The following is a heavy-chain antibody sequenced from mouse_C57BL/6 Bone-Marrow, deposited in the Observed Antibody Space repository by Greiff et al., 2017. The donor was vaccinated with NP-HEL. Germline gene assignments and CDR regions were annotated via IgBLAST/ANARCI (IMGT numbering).Heavy chain of an antibody. J-gene: IGHJ3*01. D-gene: IGHD1-1*01. Sequence: QVQLQQPGAELVKPGASVKLSCKASGYTFTSYWMHWVKQRPGQGLEWIGMIHPNSGSTNYNEKFKSKATLTVDKSSSTAYMQLSSLTSEDSAVYYCARRGIYYYGSSPFAYWDQGTRVTVSA. CDR1: GYTFTSYW. CDR2: IHPNSGST. CDR3: ARRGIYYYGSSPFAY. V-gene: IGHV1-64*01.